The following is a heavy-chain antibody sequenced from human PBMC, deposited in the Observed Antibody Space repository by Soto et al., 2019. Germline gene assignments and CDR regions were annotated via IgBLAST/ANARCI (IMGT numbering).Heavy chain of an antibody. CDR2: ISGSDGKT. D-gene: IGHD3-3*01. J-gene: IGHJ4*02. Sequence: DVRLAESGGGLVQPGGSLRLSCTTSGFSFASFAMTWVRQAPGKGLEWVATISGSDGKTYYPDSVKGRFSTSRDTSRNTLYLQMNSLRADDTAIYYCAKWSYLDYWGQGTRVTVSS. CDR1: GFSFASFA. CDR3: AKWSYLDY. V-gene: IGHV3-23*04.